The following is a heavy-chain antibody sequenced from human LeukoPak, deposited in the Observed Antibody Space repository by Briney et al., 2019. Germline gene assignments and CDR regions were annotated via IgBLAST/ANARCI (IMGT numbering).Heavy chain of an antibody. CDR2: IDPSDSYT. CDR1: GYSFTSYW. CDR3: ARGAHSSGWYGCFDY. V-gene: IGHV5-10-1*01. D-gene: IGHD6-19*01. Sequence: GESLRISCKGSGYSFTSYWISWVRQMPGKGLEWMGRIDPSDSYTNYSPSFQGHVTISADKSISTAYLQWSSLKASDTAMYYCARGAHSSGWYGCFDYWGQGTLVTVSS. J-gene: IGHJ4*02.